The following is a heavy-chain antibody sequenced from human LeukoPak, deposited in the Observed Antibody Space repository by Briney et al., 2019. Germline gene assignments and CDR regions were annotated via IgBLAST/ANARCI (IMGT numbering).Heavy chain of an antibody. CDR1: GFMLSSFE. Sequence: PGRSLRLSCAAAGFMLSSFEINWVRQAPGKGLEWLSYISTTGSTIYYADSVKGRFTISRDNAKKSLHLQMNSLRAEDTAVYYCARGGPDGMDVWGQGTTVTVSS. CDR2: ISTTGSTI. CDR3: ARGGPDGMDV. J-gene: IGHJ6*02. V-gene: IGHV3-48*03. D-gene: IGHD1-26*01.